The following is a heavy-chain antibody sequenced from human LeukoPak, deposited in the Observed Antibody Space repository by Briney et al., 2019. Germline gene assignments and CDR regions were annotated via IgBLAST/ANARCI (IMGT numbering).Heavy chain of an antibody. CDR3: ARILNNWKYFRFFDY. CDR2: IYYSGST. D-gene: IGHD1-20*01. Sequence: PSETLSLTCTVSGGSISSHYWSWIRQPPGKGLEWIGYIYYSGSTNYNPSLKSRVTISVDTSKNQFSLKLSSVTAADTAVYYCARILNNWKYFRFFDYWGQGTLVTVSS. CDR1: GGSISSHY. V-gene: IGHV4-59*11. J-gene: IGHJ4*02.